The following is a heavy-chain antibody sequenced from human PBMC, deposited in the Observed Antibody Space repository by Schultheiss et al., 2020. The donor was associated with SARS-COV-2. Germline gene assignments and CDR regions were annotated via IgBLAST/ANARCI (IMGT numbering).Heavy chain of an antibody. CDR3: TRPRQWLDGGWYFDY. D-gene: IGHD6-19*01. V-gene: IGHV3-73*01. Sequence: GGSLRLSCAASGFTFSGSAMHWVRQASGKGLEWVGRIRSKANSYATAYAASVKGRFTISRDDSKNTAYLQMNSLKTEDTAVYYCTRPRQWLDGGWYFDYWGQGTLVTVSS. J-gene: IGHJ4*02. CDR1: GFTFSGSA. CDR2: IRSKANSYAT.